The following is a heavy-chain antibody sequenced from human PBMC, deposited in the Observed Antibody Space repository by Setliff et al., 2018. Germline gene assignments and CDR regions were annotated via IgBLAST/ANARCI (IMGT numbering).Heavy chain of an antibody. J-gene: IGHJ6*02. D-gene: IGHD6-13*01. Sequence: ASVKVSCKASGYAFTGYYIHWVRQAPGQGLEWMGRINPNSGGTNYAQKFQGRVTMTRDTSISTAYMELSRLTSDDTAVYYCARVGSSSWLHPDVYYYYGMDVWGQGTTVTVS. V-gene: IGHV1-2*06. CDR1: GYAFTGYY. CDR3: ARVGSSSWLHPDVYYYYGMDV. CDR2: INPNSGGT.